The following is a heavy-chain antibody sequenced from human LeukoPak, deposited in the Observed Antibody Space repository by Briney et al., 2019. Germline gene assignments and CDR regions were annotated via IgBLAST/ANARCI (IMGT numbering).Heavy chain of an antibody. Sequence: IPSETLSLTCTVSGGSISSGTYYWSWIRQPAGKGLEWIGRIYTSGSTNYNPSLKSRVTISVDTSKNQFSLKLSSVTAADTAVYYCARETHTDRYYMDVWGKGTTVTVSS. CDR1: GGSISSGTYY. V-gene: IGHV4-61*02. J-gene: IGHJ6*03. CDR2: IYTSGST. D-gene: IGHD4-17*01. CDR3: ARETHTDRYYMDV.